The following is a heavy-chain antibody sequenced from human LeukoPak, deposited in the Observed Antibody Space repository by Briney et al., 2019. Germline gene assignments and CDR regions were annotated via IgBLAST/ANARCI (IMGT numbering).Heavy chain of an antibody. CDR1: GYTFTGYY. Sequence: ASVKVSCKASGYTFTGYYMHWVRQAPGQGLEWMGWINPNSGGTNYAQKFQGRVTMTRDTSISTAYMELSRLRSDDTAVCYCARHDAYSSGCFGYWGQGTLVAVSS. CDR2: INPNSGGT. D-gene: IGHD6-19*01. CDR3: ARHDAYSSGCFGY. V-gene: IGHV1-2*02. J-gene: IGHJ4*02.